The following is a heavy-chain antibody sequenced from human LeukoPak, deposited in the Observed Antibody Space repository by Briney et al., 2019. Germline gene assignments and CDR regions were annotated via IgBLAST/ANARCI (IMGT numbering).Heavy chain of an antibody. D-gene: IGHD3-10*01. V-gene: IGHV3-15*01. Sequence: GGSLRLSCAASGFTFSTAWMSWVRQAPGKGLEWVGRIKSKTVGETTDYAAPVKGRFTISRDDSKNTLYLQMNSLKTEDTAVYYCIGGLWFGELSHWGQGNLVTVSS. CDR2: IKSKTVGETT. CDR1: GFTFSTAW. J-gene: IGHJ4*02. CDR3: IGGLWFGELSH.